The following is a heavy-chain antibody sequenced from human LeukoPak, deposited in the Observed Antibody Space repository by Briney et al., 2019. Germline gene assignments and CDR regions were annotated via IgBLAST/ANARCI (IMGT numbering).Heavy chain of an antibody. V-gene: IGHV5-51*01. Sequence: GESLKISCKGSGYSFTNYWIGWVRQMPGKGLEWMGIIYPGDSNTRYSPSFQGQVTISADKFISTAYLQWSSLKASDTAMYYCARTVVTDYYYYGMDVWGQGTTVTVSS. CDR2: IYPGDSNT. CDR3: ARTVVTDYYYYGMDV. CDR1: GYSFTNYW. D-gene: IGHD4-23*01. J-gene: IGHJ6*02.